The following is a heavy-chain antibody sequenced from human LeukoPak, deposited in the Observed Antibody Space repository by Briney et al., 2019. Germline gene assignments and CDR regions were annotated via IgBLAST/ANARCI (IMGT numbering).Heavy chain of an antibody. D-gene: IGHD3-10*01. CDR3: AKLAKYFYGSETYYFFEH. J-gene: IGHJ4*02. Sequence: GGSLRLSCATSGFTFSDYYMSWIRQAPGKGLEWLSYISGSGSDINYADSVKGRFTVSRDNAKNSLYLQMNSLRVEDTSVYYCAKLAKYFYGSETYYFFEHWGQGTPVTASS. CDR1: GFTFSDYY. CDR2: ISGSGSDI. V-gene: IGHV3-11*04.